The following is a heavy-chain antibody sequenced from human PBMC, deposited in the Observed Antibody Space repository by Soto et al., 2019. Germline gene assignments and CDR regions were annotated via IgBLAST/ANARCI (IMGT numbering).Heavy chain of an antibody. CDR2: ISYSGTT. Sequence: QVQLQESGPGLVKPSQTLSLTCTVSGDSISSSNNYWSWIRQPPGEGLEWIGFISYSGTTSYSPSLTSRPAISLDTAKNQFPLSLSSVTAADTAVYYCARGRGYSYGLDPWGQGTLVTVSS. J-gene: IGHJ5*02. D-gene: IGHD5-18*01. CDR1: GDSISSSNNY. V-gene: IGHV4-30-4*01. CDR3: ARGRGYSYGLDP.